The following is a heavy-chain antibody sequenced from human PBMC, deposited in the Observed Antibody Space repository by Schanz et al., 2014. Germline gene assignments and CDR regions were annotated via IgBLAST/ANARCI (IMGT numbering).Heavy chain of an antibody. Sequence: EVQLVESGGGLVQPGGSLRLSCTTSGLIFSTYTLNWVRQAPGKGLEWVANIKQDGSEKYYVDSVKGRFTISRDNAKKSLYLRMNSLRAEDTAVYYCARDAVTSVLTPGFYYWGQGTLVTVSS. J-gene: IGHJ4*02. V-gene: IGHV3-7*04. CDR1: GLIFSTYT. D-gene: IGHD4-17*01. CDR3: ARDAVTSVLTPGFYY. CDR2: IKQDGSEK.